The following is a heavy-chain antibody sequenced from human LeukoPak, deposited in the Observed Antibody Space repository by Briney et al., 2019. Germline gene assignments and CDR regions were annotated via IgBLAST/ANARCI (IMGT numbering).Heavy chain of an antibody. J-gene: IGHJ6*03. CDR1: GLTFSSYG. D-gene: IGHD3-3*01. CDR3: AKIGRYYDFWTGFYEEEVDYMDV. Sequence: GSLRLSCAASGLTFSSYGMHWVRQAPGKGLEWVSGISGSGGSTKHADSVKGRFTISRDNSKNTLYLQMNSLRAEDTAVYYCAKIGRYYDFWTGFYEEEVDYMDVWGKGTTVTVSS. CDR2: ISGSGGST. V-gene: IGHV3-23*01.